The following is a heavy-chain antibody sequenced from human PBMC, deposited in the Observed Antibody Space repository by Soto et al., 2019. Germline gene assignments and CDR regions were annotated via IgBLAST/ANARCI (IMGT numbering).Heavy chain of an antibody. CDR2: IMPVFRTP. CDR1: GGTFRTAA. Sequence: QVQLEQSGAEVKKPGSSVKVSCKASGGTFRTAAISWERQAPGQGLEWMGGIMPVFRTPDYAQKFQGRVTITADESTNTAYMELSGLRSDDIAVYYCARDNDRPQLGGNYYYILDVWGQGTTITVSS. D-gene: IGHD2-8*01. J-gene: IGHJ6*02. CDR3: ARDNDRPQLGGNYYYILDV. V-gene: IGHV1-69*12.